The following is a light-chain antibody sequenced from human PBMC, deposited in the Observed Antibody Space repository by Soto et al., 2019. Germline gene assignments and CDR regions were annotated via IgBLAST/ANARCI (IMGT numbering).Light chain of an antibody. CDR1: SSNIGAGFD. CDR2: GNN. Sequence: QSVLTQSPSVSGAPGQSVSISCTGTSSNIGAGFDVHWYQQLPATAPKLLIYGNNNRPSGVPDRFSGSKSGTSASLAITGLQAEDEADYYCQSYDTNLSGGPVFGTGTKLTVL. J-gene: IGLJ1*01. V-gene: IGLV1-40*01. CDR3: QSYDTNLSGGPV.